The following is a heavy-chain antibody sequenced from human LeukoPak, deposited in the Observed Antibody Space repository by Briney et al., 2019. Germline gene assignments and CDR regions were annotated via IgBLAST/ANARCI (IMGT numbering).Heavy chain of an antibody. CDR1: GFTFSSYW. CDR3: TRRYHDAFDI. V-gene: IGHV3-7*02. D-gene: IGHD2-2*01. Sequence: GGSLRLSCAASGFTFSSYWMTWVRQAPGKGLEGVANIKQYGSEKYYVDSVKGRFTLSRDNAKNSLYLHTNSLRAEDTAVYYCTRRYHDAFDIWGQGEMVTVSS. J-gene: IGHJ3*02. CDR2: IKQYGSEK.